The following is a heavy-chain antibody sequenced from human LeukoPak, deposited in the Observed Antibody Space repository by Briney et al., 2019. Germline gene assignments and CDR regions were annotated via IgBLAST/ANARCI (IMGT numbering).Heavy chain of an antibody. D-gene: IGHD2-2*01. J-gene: IGHJ5*02. V-gene: IGHV3-7*01. CDR3: ARGRGIVVVPAADPWGRFDP. Sequence: GGSLRLSCAASGFTFSSYWMSWVRQAPGKGLEWVANIKQDGSEKYYVDSVKGRFTISRDNAKNSLYLQMNSLRAEDTAVYYCARGRGIVVVPAADPWGRFDPWGQGTLVTVSS. CDR1: GFTFSSYW. CDR2: IKQDGSEK.